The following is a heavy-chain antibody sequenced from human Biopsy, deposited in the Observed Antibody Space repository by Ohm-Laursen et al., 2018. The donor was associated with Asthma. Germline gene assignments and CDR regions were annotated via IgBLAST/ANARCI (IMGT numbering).Heavy chain of an antibody. CDR1: GDSITSGGCC. J-gene: IGHJ4*02. V-gene: IGHV4-31*11. CDR3: ARIPRRSGSYFVDY. D-gene: IGHD3-22*01. Sequence: TLSLTCVVSGDSITSGGCCWNWIRQHPGKGLEWIGYIHHSGTSYFNPSLKNRVSFSRDTSKNQFSLRLSSVTAADTAMYYCARIPRRSGSYFVDYWGQGTLVTVSS. CDR2: IHHSGTS.